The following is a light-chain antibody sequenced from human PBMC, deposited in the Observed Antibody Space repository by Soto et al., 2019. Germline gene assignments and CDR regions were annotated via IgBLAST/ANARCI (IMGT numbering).Light chain of an antibody. CDR1: QGISNY. CDR2: DAS. Sequence: DIQMTQSPSSLSASLGDRVTITCQASQGISNYLNWYQQKPGKAPKLLIYDASNLETGVPSRFSGSGSGTDFTFTISSLQPEDIATYYCQQYDNLPYTFGQGTKLEIK. CDR3: QQYDNLPYT. J-gene: IGKJ2*01. V-gene: IGKV1-33*01.